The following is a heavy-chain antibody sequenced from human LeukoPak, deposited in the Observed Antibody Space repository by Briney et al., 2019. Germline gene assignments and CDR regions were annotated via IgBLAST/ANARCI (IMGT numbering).Heavy chain of an antibody. V-gene: IGHV1-8*02. D-gene: IGHD6-19*01. Sequence: ASVKVSCKASGYTFTSYDINWVRQATGQGLEWMGWMNPNSGNTGYAQKFQGRVTMARDTSTSTVYMELSSLRSEDTAVYYCARDLIAVAGTRVAANWFDPWGQGTLVTVSS. CDR3: ARDLIAVAGTRVAANWFDP. CDR2: MNPNSGNT. J-gene: IGHJ5*02. CDR1: GYTFTSYD.